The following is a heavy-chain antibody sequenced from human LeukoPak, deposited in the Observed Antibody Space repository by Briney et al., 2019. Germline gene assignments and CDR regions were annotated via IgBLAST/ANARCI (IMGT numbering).Heavy chain of an antibody. CDR1: GFTFSSYA. CDR3: AREVVPAARYPYGMDV. CDR2: ISYDGSNK. Sequence: EGSLRLSCAASGFTFSSYAMHWVRQAPGKGLEWVAVISYDGSNKYYADSVKGRFTISRDNSKNTLYLQMNSLRAEDTAVYYCAREVVPAARYPYGMDVWGKGTTVTVSS. V-gene: IGHV3-30*04. J-gene: IGHJ6*04. D-gene: IGHD2-2*01.